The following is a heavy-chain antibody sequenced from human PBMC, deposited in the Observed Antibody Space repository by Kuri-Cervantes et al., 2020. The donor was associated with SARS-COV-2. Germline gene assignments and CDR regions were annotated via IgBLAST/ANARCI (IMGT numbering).Heavy chain of an antibody. Sequence: GESLKISCAASGFTFSNYAMNWVRQAPGKGLEWVSTISGSGSSTYYADSVKGRFTISRDNSKNTLYLQMNSLRAEDTAVYYCAKVQQLGSSWYWFDPWGQGTLVTVSS. D-gene: IGHD6-13*01. V-gene: IGHV3-23*01. CDR2: ISGSGSST. CDR3: AKVQQLGSSWYWFDP. J-gene: IGHJ5*02. CDR1: GFTFSNYA.